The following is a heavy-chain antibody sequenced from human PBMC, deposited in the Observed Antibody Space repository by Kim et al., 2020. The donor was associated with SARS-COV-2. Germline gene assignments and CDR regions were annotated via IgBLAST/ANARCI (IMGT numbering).Heavy chain of an antibody. CDR2: IYYSGNT. D-gene: IGHD3-10*01. CDR3: ARHRNVWANKGTFDS. J-gene: IGHJ4*02. Sequence: SETLSLTCTVSGDYISGYYWSWIRPPPGSGLEWIGFIYYSGNTNYNPALKSRVTISVDTTKNQLSLRLRSVTAADTAGYPCARHRNVWANKGTFDSWGQGTLVTVSS. CDR1: GDYISGYY. V-gene: IGHV4-59*01.